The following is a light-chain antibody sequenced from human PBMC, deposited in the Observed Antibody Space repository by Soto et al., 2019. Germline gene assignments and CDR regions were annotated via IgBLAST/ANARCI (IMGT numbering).Light chain of an antibody. CDR1: SSDIGAYAY. V-gene: IGLV2-14*03. CDR2: DVH. CDR3: SSYTSTSSVI. Sequence: QSALTQPASVSGSPGQSIAISCTGTSSDIGAYAYVSWYQQHPDKVPKLIVFDVHYRPSGVSSRFSGSKSGNTASLTISRLQAEDEADYYCSSYTSTSSVIFGGGTKLTVL. J-gene: IGLJ2*01.